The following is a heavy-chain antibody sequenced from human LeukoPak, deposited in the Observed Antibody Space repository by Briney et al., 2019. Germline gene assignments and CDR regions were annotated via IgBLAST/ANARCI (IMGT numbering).Heavy chain of an antibody. Sequence: GASVTVSCKASGYTFTGYYMHWVRQAPGQGLEWMRWINPNSGGTNYAQKFQGRVTMTRDTSISTAYMELSRLRSDDTAVYYCARSSVAGFGPTNWFDPWGQGTLVTVSS. V-gene: IGHV1-2*02. D-gene: IGHD6-19*01. CDR3: ARSSVAGFGPTNWFDP. CDR2: INPNSGGT. J-gene: IGHJ5*02. CDR1: GYTFTGYY.